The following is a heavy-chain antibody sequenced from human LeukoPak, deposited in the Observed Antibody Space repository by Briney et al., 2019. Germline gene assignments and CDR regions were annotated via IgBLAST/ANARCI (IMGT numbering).Heavy chain of an antibody. CDR1: GFTFSSYG. Sequence: GGPLRLSCAASGFTFSSYGMHWVRQAPGKGLEWVAVIWYDGSNKYYADSVKGRFTISRDNSKNTLYLQMNSLRAEDTAVYYCARNGEPQYYFDYWGQGTLVTVSS. CDR3: ARNGEPQYYFDY. V-gene: IGHV3-33*01. D-gene: IGHD1-26*01. J-gene: IGHJ4*02. CDR2: IWYDGSNK.